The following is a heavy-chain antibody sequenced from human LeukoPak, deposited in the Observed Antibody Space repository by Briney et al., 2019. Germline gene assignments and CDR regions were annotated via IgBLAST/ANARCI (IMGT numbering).Heavy chain of an antibody. CDR1: GGSISSGGYY. CDR2: IYHSGST. Sequence: PSETLSLTCTVSGGSISSGGYYWSWIRQPPGKGLEWIGYIYHSGSTYYNPSLKSRVTISVDRSKNQFSLKLSSVTAADTAVYYCARSKGDTIFPGVFGYWGQGTLVTVSS. D-gene: IGHD3-3*01. J-gene: IGHJ4*02. V-gene: IGHV4-30-2*01. CDR3: ARSKGDTIFPGVFGY.